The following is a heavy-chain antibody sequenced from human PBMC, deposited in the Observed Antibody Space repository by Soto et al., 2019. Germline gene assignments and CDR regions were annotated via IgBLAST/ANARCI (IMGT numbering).Heavy chain of an antibody. V-gene: IGHV3-21*01. CDR3: ARVTAAGTPYGMDV. CDR1: GFTFSSYS. J-gene: IGHJ6*02. CDR2: ISSSSSYI. D-gene: IGHD6-13*01. Sequence: GGSLRLSCAASGFTFSSYSMNWVRQAPGKGLEWVSSISSSSSYIYYADSVKGRFTISRDNAKNSLYLQMNSLRAEDTAVYYCARVTAAGTPYGMDVWGQGTKVTVSS.